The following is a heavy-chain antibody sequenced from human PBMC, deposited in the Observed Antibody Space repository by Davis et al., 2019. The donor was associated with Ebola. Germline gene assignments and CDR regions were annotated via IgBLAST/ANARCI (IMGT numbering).Heavy chain of an antibody. V-gene: IGHV3-66*01. CDR1: GFTVSSNY. D-gene: IGHD5-18*01. CDR2: IYSGGST. CDR3: ARGSYGY. Sequence: GESLKISCAASGFTVSSNYMSWVRQAPGKGLEWVSVIYSGGSTYYADSVKGRFTISRDNSKNTLYLQMNSLRAEDTAVYYCARGSYGYWGQGTLVTVSS. J-gene: IGHJ4*02.